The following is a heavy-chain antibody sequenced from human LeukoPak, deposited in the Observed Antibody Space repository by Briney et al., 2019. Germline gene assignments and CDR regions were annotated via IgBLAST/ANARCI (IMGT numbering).Heavy chain of an antibody. V-gene: IGHV1-18*01. CDR1: GYTFTSYG. D-gene: IGHD3-3*01. J-gene: IGHJ4*02. Sequence: ASVKVSCKASGYTFTSYGISWVRQAPGQGLEWMGWISAYNGNTNYAQKLQGRVTMTTDTSTSTAYMELRSLRSDDTAVYYCARGYYDFWTFPYYFDYWGQGTLVTVSS. CDR2: ISAYNGNT. CDR3: ARGYYDFWTFPYYFDY.